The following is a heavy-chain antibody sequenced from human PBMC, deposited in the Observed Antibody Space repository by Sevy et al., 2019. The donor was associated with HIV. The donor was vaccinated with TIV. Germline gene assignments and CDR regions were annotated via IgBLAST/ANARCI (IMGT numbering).Heavy chain of an antibody. J-gene: IGHJ4*02. Sequence: GGSLRLSCAASGFTFSSYWMSWVRQAPGKGLEWVANIKQDGSEKYYVDSVKGRFTISRDNAKNSLYLQMNSLRAEDTAVYYCARSGGELLQGDYFDYWGQGTLVTVSS. CDR2: IKQDGSEK. V-gene: IGHV3-7*01. D-gene: IGHD1-26*01. CDR1: GFTFSSYW. CDR3: ARSGGELLQGDYFDY.